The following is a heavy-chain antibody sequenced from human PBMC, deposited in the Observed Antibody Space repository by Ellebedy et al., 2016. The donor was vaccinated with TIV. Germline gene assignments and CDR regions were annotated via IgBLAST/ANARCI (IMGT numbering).Heavy chain of an antibody. CDR2: IVWDADK. Sequence: SGPTLVKPTQTLTLTCTFSGFSLRTGRLSVSWIRQPPGKALEWLARIVWDADKFYSTSLRTRLTISKDSSENQVVLTMTNMDPEDTATYYCARISGGWGFDYWGQGALVTVSS. CDR1: GFSLRTGRLS. CDR3: ARISGGWGFDY. J-gene: IGHJ4*02. V-gene: IGHV2-70*17. D-gene: IGHD2-15*01.